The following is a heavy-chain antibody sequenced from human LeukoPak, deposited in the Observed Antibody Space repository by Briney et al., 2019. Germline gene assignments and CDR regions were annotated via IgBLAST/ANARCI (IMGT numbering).Heavy chain of an antibody. V-gene: IGHV4-4*07. J-gene: IGHJ4*02. CDR2: IYTSGST. CDR3: ARLGLELQTFDY. Sequence: SETLSLTCTVSGGSISSYYWSWIRQPAGKGLEWIGRIYTSGSTNYNPSLKSRVTMSVDTSKSQFSLKLSSVTAADTAVYYCARLGLELQTFDYWGQGTLVTVSS. CDR1: GGSISSYY. D-gene: IGHD1-7*01.